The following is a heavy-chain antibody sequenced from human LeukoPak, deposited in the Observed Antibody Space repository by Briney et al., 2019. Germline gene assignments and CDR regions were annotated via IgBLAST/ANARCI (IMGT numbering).Heavy chain of an antibody. CDR2: IYYSGST. CDR1: GGSISRYY. CDR3: ARMKAPPNSGAFDI. Sequence: PSETLSLTCTVSGGSISRYYWSWIRQPPGKGLEWIGYIYYSGSTNYNPSLKSRVTISVDTSKNQFSLKLSSVTAADTAVYYCARMKAPPNSGAFDIWGQGTMVTVSS. J-gene: IGHJ3*02. V-gene: IGHV4-59*08. D-gene: IGHD4-23*01.